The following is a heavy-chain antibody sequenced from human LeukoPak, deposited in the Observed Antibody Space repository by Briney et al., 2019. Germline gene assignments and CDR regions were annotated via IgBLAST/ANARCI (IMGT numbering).Heavy chain of an antibody. CDR2: IYGDGNT. D-gene: IGHD4-17*01. J-gene: IGHJ1*01. CDR3: AKEIYGDSTGGRFQQ. Sequence: GGSLRLSCAASGFTVSSDYMSWVRQAPGKGLEWVSVIYGDGNTYYADSVKGRFIISRDNSKNTLYLQMNSLRAEDTAVYYCAKEIYGDSTGGRFQQWGQGTLVTVSS. CDR1: GFTVSSDY. V-gene: IGHV3-53*01.